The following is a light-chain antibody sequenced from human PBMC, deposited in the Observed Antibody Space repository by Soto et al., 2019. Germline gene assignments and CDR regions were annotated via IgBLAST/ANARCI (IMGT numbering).Light chain of an antibody. CDR3: SSYTAMSTKV. CDR1: GRDVDPYDY. Sequence: QSVLTQPASVYGSPGQSFTISCTGTGRDVDPYDYVSWYQQHPGKPPTLIIFEGINRPSGASSRFSCSRSGNTASLTIYGRQAEDEADYYCSSYTAMSTKVFGTGTKVNVL. J-gene: IGLJ1*01. V-gene: IGLV2-14*01. CDR2: EGI.